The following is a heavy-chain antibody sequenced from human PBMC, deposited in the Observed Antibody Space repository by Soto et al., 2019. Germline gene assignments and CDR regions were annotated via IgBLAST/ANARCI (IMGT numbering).Heavy chain of an antibody. CDR3: ARIKGWQLREYYFDY. Sequence: PSETLSLTCAVYGGSFSGYYWSWIRQPPGKGLEWIGEINHSGSTNYNPSLKSRVTISVDTSKNQFSLKLSSVTAADTAVYYCARIKGWQLREYYFDYWGQGTLVTVSS. CDR2: INHSGST. CDR1: GGSFSGYY. V-gene: IGHV4-34*01. D-gene: IGHD6-6*01. J-gene: IGHJ4*02.